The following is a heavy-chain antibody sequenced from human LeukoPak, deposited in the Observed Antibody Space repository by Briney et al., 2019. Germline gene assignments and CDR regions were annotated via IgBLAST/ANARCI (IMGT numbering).Heavy chain of an antibody. CDR2: ISSSSSTI. CDR1: GFAFSSYS. J-gene: IGHJ6*04. V-gene: IGHV3-48*01. D-gene: IGHD5-18*01. CDR3: ARDRDVDTVMP. Sequence: GGPLRLSCAASGFAFSSYSMNWVRQAPGKGLEWVSYISSSSSTIYYADSVKGRFTISRDNAKNSLYLQMNSLRAEDTAVYYCARDRDVDTVMPWGKGTTVTVSS.